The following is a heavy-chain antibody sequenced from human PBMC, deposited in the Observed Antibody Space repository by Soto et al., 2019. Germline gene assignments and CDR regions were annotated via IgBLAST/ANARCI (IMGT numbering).Heavy chain of an antibody. D-gene: IGHD1-1*01. V-gene: IGHV1-8*01. CDR3: VRMASSGTLNWFDP. J-gene: IGHJ5*02. CDR2: MNPNSGNT. Sequence: AAVKVSCKASESTFTNYDISWVLQATGQGLEWMGWMNPNSGNTGYALKFQGRVSMTRNTSIYTVYLELSSLASDDTAVYYCVRMASSGTLNWFDPWGQGTLVTVYS. CDR1: ESTFTNYD.